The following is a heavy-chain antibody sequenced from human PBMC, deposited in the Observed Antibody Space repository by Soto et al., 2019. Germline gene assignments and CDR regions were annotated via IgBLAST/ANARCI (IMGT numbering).Heavy chain of an antibody. D-gene: IGHD6-13*01. CDR2: IYHSGST. V-gene: IGHV4-4*02. Sequence: SETLSLTCAVSGGSISSSNCWSWVRQPPGKGLEWIGEIYHSGSTNYNPSLKSRVTISVDKSKNQFSLKLSSVTAADTAVYYCARTALSGYSSSNGPYYFDYWDQGTLVTVSS. CDR1: GGSISSSNC. CDR3: ARTALSGYSSSNGPYYFDY. J-gene: IGHJ4*02.